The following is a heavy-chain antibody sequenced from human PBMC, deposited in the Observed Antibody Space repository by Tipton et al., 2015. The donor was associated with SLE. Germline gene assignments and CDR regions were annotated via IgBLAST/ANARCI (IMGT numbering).Heavy chain of an antibody. D-gene: IGHD1-14*01. Sequence: TLSLTCTVSGYYVSSGYYWGWIRQPPGKGLEWIGSIYHSGSTYYNPSLKSRVTISVDTSKNQFSLKLSSVTAADTAVYYCARNVRGFDPWGQGTLVTVSS. J-gene: IGHJ5*01. CDR3: ARNVRGFDP. V-gene: IGHV4-38-2*02. CDR2: IYHSGST. CDR1: GYYVSSGYY.